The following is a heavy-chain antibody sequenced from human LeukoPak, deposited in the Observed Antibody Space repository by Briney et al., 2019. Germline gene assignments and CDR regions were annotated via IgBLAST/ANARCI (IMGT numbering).Heavy chain of an antibody. CDR3: ARGGLPIYYYYMDV. CDR2: MNPNSGNT. J-gene: IGHJ6*03. Sequence: ASVKVSCKASGYTFTSYDINWVRQATGQGLEWMGWMNPNSGNTGYAQKFQGRVTMTRNTSIGTAYMELSRLTSDDTAVYYCARGGLPIYYYYMDVWGKGTTVTVSS. V-gene: IGHV1-8*01. D-gene: IGHD3-16*01. CDR1: GYTFTSYD.